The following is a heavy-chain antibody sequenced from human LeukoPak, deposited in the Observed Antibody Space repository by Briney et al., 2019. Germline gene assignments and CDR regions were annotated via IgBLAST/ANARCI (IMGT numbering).Heavy chain of an antibody. Sequence: KPGGSLRLSCEASGFPFSSYAMSWVRQAPGKGLEWVSAISGSGGSTYYADSMKGRFTISRDNSKNTLYLQMNSLRAEDTAVYYRAKGFREGWSSTSCYATPFFDYWGQGTLVTVSS. CDR2: ISGSGGST. D-gene: IGHD2-2*01. V-gene: IGHV3-23*01. CDR1: GFPFSSYA. CDR3: AKGFREGWSSTSCYATPFFDY. J-gene: IGHJ4*02.